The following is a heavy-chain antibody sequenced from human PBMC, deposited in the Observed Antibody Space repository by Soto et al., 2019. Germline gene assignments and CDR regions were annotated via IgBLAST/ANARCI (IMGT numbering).Heavy chain of an antibody. CDR1: GFTFSTYG. J-gene: IGHJ6*02. Sequence: QVQLVESGGGEVQPGRSLTLSCAASGFTFSTYGMHWVRQTPGKGLEWVAVISYDGTNKFYSDSVKGRFTISRDNFKNPLTLQMNSLRGDDTAVYSCAKDLQSYGDYDYYCYGMDVWGLGTRVTVSS. CDR2: ISYDGTNK. CDR3: AKDLQSYGDYDYYCYGMDV. D-gene: IGHD4-17*01. V-gene: IGHV3-30*18.